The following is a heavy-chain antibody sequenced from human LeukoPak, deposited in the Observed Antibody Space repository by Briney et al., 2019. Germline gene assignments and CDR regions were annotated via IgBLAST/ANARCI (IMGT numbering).Heavy chain of an antibody. CDR2: ISSSNTIK. CDR3: ARDIAEHGMDV. J-gene: IGHJ6*02. D-gene: IGHD1-14*01. CDR1: GFTFSSYS. V-gene: IGHV3-48*04. Sequence: GGSLILSCAASGFTFSSYSINWVRQTPGQGLEWISYISSSNTIKKYADSVKGRFTISRDNAKSSLYLQMNSLRAEDTAVYYCARDIAEHGMDVWGQGTTVTVSS.